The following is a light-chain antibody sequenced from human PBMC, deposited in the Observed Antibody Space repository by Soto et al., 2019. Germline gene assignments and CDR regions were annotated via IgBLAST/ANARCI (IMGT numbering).Light chain of an antibody. CDR2: DAS. Sequence: EIVMTHTPLALPVTPVDAASISFRASQSVSSHLAWYQQKPGQAPRLLIYDASNRAAGIPARFSGSGSGTDFTLTISSLEPEDFAAYYCQQRFNWPLTFGPGTKVDIK. CDR1: QSVSSH. J-gene: IGKJ3*01. V-gene: IGKV3-11*01. CDR3: QQRFNWPLT.